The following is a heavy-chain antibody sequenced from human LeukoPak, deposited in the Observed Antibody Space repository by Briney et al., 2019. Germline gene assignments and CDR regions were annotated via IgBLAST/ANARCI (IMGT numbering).Heavy chain of an antibody. Sequence: SDTLSLNCAVYDGSFRGYYLSWIRPPPGKGLQWIGEINHSGSTNYNLSLKSRVTLSVDTSKHQLPLKLRSVTLAAPAVLYCARYSRYCSGGSCSPFDYWGQGTLVTVSS. CDR2: INHSGST. J-gene: IGHJ4*02. V-gene: IGHV4-34*01. CDR3: ARYSRYCSGGSCSPFDY. D-gene: IGHD2-15*01. CDR1: DGSFRGYY.